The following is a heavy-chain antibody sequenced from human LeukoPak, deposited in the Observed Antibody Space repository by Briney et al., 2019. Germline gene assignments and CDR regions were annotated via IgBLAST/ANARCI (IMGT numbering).Heavy chain of an antibody. CDR2: IYYSGST. V-gene: IGHV4-61*05. D-gene: IGHD6-19*01. Sequence: SETLSLTCTVSGGSISSSSYYWGWIRQPPGKGLEWIGYIYYSGSTNYNPSLKSRVTISVDTSKNQFSLKLRSVTAADTAVYYCARTTGWLNWFDPWGQGTLVTVSS. J-gene: IGHJ5*02. CDR1: GGSISSSSYY. CDR3: ARTTGWLNWFDP.